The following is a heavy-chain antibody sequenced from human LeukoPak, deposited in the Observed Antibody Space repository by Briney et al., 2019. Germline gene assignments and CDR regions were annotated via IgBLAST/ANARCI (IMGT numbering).Heavy chain of an antibody. Sequence: GGSLRLSCAASGFTFSSYSMNWVRQAPGKGLEWVSSISSSSSYIYYADSVKGRFTISRDNAKNSLYLQMNGLRAEDTAVYYCARFYGDETYFDYWGQGTLVTVSS. CDR2: ISSSSSYI. CDR1: GFTFSSYS. D-gene: IGHD4-17*01. V-gene: IGHV3-21*01. CDR3: ARFYGDETYFDY. J-gene: IGHJ4*02.